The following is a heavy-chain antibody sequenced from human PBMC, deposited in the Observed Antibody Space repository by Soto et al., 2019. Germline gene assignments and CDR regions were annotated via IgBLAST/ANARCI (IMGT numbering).Heavy chain of an antibody. D-gene: IGHD3-10*01. Sequence: EVQVVESGGGLVQPGGSLKLSCAVSGFTVSGSAMHWVRQASGKGLEWVSRIRNKADDYATAYAASVEGRFSISRDDSKNSAYLLMNSLTTDDTAVYYCNVRGGDYWGQGTLVTVSS. V-gene: IGHV3-73*02. CDR3: NVRGGDY. J-gene: IGHJ4*02. CDR1: GFTVSGSA. CDR2: IRNKADDYAT.